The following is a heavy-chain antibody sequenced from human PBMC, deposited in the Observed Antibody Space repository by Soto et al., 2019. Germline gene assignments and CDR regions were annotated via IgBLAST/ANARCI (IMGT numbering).Heavy chain of an antibody. CDR2: ISVYNGNT. CDR1: AYSFTNYG. D-gene: IGHD3-22*01. CDR3: GRDRSVRFYYDTSGSFDY. J-gene: IGHJ4*02. Sequence: ASVKVSCKASAYSFTNYGITWVRQAPGQGLEWMGWISVYNGNTNYAQKLQGRVTMTTDTSTSTASMELRSLRPDDTAVYYCGRDRSVRFYYDTSGSFDYWGQGTLVTVSS. V-gene: IGHV1-18*01.